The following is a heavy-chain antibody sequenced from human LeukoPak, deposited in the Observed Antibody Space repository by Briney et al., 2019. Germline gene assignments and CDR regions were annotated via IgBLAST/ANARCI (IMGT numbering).Heavy chain of an antibody. D-gene: IGHD5-18*01. CDR1: GFTFSSYA. J-gene: IGHJ6*02. CDR2: ISGSGGST. CDR3: ANFLVDTAMAQPRYYYYGMDV. V-gene: IGHV3-23*01. Sequence: PGGSLRLSCAASGFTFSSYAMSWVRQAPGKGLEWVSAISGSGGSTYYADSVKGRFTISRDNSKNTLYLQMNSLRAEDTAVYYCANFLVDTAMAQPRYYYYGMDVWGQGTTVTVSS.